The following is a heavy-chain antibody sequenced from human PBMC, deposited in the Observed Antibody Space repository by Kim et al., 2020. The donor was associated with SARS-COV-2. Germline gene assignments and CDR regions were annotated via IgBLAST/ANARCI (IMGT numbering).Heavy chain of an antibody. V-gene: IGHV3-23*01. Sequence: GGSLRLSCVASEFTFTNYAMSWVRQAPGKGLEWVSLISGSGDSTYYADSVKGRFTISRDNSKNTLYLQMNSLRAEDTAVYYCAKGGGWLGYCTHWGQGTLLTVSS. CDR1: EFTFTNYA. J-gene: IGHJ4*02. CDR3: AKGGGWLGYCTH. CDR2: ISGSGDST. D-gene: IGHD2-8*01.